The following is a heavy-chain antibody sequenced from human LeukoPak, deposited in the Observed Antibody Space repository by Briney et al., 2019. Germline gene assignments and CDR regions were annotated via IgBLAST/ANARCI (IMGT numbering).Heavy chain of an antibody. CDR3: AKQLGYCSNGSCYFPY. V-gene: IGHV3-23*01. CDR2: ISNNGGYT. CDR1: GFSFSIYG. Sequence: PGGSLRLSCAASGFSFSIYGMHWVRQAPGKGLEWVSAISNNGGYTYYADSVQGRFTISRDNSKSTLCLQMNSLRAEDTAVYYCAKQLGYCSNGSCYFPYWGQGTLVTVSS. J-gene: IGHJ4*02. D-gene: IGHD2-15*01.